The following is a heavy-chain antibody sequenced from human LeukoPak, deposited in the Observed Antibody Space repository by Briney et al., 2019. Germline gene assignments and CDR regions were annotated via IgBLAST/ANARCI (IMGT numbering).Heavy chain of an antibody. CDR1: GGSFSGYN. J-gene: IGHJ4*02. CDR2: VDHNGSP. Sequence: SETLSLTCDVYGGSFSGYNWCWIRQSPGKGLEWIGEVDHNGSPLYSPSLESRVTISLDTSKSQFSLNLNSVTVADTAVYYCARGPDDPKSQWGQGTLVTVSA. V-gene: IGHV4-34*01. CDR3: ARGPDDPKSQ. D-gene: IGHD3-16*01.